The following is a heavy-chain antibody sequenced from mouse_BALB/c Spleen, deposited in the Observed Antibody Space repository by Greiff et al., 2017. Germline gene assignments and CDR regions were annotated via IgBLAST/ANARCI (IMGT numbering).Heavy chain of an antibody. CDR2: ISSGGSYT. D-gene: IGHD2-3*01. V-gene: IGHV5-9-3*01. CDR3: ASSYDGYYAY. Sequence: EVKLMESGGGLVKPGGSLKLSCAASGFTFSSYAMSWVRQTPEKRLEWVATISSGGSYTYYPDSVKGRFTISRDNAKNTLYLQMSSLRSEDTAMYYCASSYDGYYAYWGQGTTLTVSS. CDR1: GFTFSSYA. J-gene: IGHJ2*01.